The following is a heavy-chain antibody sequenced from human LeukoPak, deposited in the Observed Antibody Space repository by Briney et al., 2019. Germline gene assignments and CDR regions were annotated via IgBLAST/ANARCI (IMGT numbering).Heavy chain of an antibody. D-gene: IGHD6-13*01. Sequence: GGSLRLSCAASGFTFKLYWMHWVRQVPGRGPVWVSRINHDGSDTIYADSVRGRFTISRDDAKNTLYLQMNNLRAEDTAVYYCARDKNPGIAADWGQGTLVTVSS. CDR3: ARDKNPGIAAD. CDR2: INHDGSDT. CDR1: GFTFKLYW. V-gene: IGHV3-74*01. J-gene: IGHJ4*02.